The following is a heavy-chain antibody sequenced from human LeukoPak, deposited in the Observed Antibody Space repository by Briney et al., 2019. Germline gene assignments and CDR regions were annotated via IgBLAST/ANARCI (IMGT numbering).Heavy chain of an antibody. V-gene: IGHV4-39*01. CDR1: GGSISSSRYF. D-gene: IGHD3-3*01. CDR2: IYYSGNT. J-gene: IGHJ4*02. CDR3: ARQDFWSGYYYDY. Sequence: SETLSLTCTVSGGSISSSRYFWGWIRQPPGKRLEWIGNIYYSGNTYYNPSLKSRVTISVDTSKNQFSLKLSSVTAADTAVYYCARQDFWSGYYYDYWGQGTLVTVSS.